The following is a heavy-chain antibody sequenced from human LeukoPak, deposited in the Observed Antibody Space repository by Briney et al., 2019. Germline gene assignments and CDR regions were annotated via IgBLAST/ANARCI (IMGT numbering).Heavy chain of an antibody. J-gene: IGHJ4*02. V-gene: IGHV3-74*01. CDR2: INGYGSST. CDR3: ARDAPGNTALDY. Sequence: GGALRLSCAASGFTFISYWMHWVRQAPGKGLVWVSRINGYGSSTDFADSVKGRFTISRDNAKNTLYLQMNSLRAEDTAVYYCARDAPGNTALDYWGQGTLVTVSS. D-gene: IGHD5-18*01. CDR1: GFTFISYW.